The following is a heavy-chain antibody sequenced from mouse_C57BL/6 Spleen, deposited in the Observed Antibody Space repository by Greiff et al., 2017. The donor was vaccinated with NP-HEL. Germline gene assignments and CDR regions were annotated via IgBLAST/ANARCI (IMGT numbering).Heavy chain of an antibody. CDR3: ARRGGYYYGSSYDWYFDV. CDR2: IYWDDDK. D-gene: IGHD1-1*01. V-gene: IGHV8-12*01. Sequence: QVTLKESGPGILQSSQTLSLTCSFSGFSLSTSGMGVSWIRQPSGKGLEWLAHIYWDDDKRYNPSLKSRLTISKDTSRNQVFLKITSVDTADTATYYCARRGGYYYGSSYDWYFDVWGTGTTVTVSS. CDR1: GFSLSTSGMG. J-gene: IGHJ1*03.